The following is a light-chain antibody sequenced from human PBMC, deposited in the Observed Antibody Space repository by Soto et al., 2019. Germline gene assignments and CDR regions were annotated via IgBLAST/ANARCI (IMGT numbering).Light chain of an antibody. Sequence: EIVLTQSPGTLSLSPGERATLSCRASQSVSSNYLAWYRQTPGQAPRLLISGASSRATGIPDRFSGSGSGTDLTLTISRLEPEDFAVYYCQLYDSSSLFSFGPGTKVEVK. CDR1: QSVSSNY. V-gene: IGKV3-20*01. CDR3: QLYDSSSLFS. J-gene: IGKJ3*01. CDR2: GAS.